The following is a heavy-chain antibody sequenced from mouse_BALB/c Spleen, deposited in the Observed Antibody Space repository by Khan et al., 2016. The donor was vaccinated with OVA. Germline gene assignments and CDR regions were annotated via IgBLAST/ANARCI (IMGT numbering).Heavy chain of an antibody. CDR2: INTYSGEP. CDR1: GYTFTNYG. D-gene: IGHD4-1*02. CDR3: ARSNSYWYFDV. V-gene: IGHV9-3-1*01. Sequence: QIQLVQSGPELKKPGGTVKISCKASGYTFTNYGMNWVKQAPGKGLKWMGWINTYSGEPTYADDFKGRSAFSLETSASTAYLQIKNLKNEDTATYFCARSNSYWYFDVWGAGTTVTVSS. J-gene: IGHJ1*01.